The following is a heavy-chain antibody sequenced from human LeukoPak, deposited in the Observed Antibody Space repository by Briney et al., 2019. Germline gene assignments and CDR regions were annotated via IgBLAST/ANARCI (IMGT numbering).Heavy chain of an antibody. J-gene: IGHJ6*03. Sequence: VASVKVSCKASGYTFTGYYMHWVRQAPGQGLEWMGWINPNSGGTNYAQKFQGRVTMTRDTSISTAYMELSRLRSDDTAVYYCARGRSSSLDYYYYYMDVWGKGTTVTVSS. CDR1: GYTFTGYY. CDR2: INPNSGGT. D-gene: IGHD6-6*01. CDR3: ARGRSSSLDYYYYYMDV. V-gene: IGHV1-2*02.